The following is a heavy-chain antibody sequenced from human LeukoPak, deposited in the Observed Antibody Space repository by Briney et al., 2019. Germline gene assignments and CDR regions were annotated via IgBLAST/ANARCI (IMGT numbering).Heavy chain of an antibody. V-gene: IGHV1-2*02. CDR2: INPNSGGT. CDR3: AKDPQDIVATITRYYYYDMDV. D-gene: IGHD5-12*01. J-gene: IGHJ6*02. Sequence: ASVKISCKASVYTFTGYYMHGVRQAPGQGLECMGWINPNSGGTNYAQKFQGRVTMTRDTSASKEYMELSKLRSEHTGVYYCAKDPQDIVATITRYYYYDMDVWGQGTTVTVSS. CDR1: VYTFTGYY.